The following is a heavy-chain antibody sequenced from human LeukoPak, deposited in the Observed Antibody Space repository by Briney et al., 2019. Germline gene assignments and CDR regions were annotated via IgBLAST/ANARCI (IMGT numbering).Heavy chain of an antibody. CDR2: IYYSGST. Sequence: SETLSLTCTVSGGSISSYYWGWIRQPPGKGLEWIGSIYYSGSTYYSPSLKSRVTISVDTSKNQFSLKLSSVTAADTAVYYCARVDGLGESYLTGYRKYYFDYWGQGTLVTVSS. CDR1: GGSISSYY. V-gene: IGHV4-39*07. D-gene: IGHD3-9*01. J-gene: IGHJ4*02. CDR3: ARVDGLGESYLTGYRKYYFDY.